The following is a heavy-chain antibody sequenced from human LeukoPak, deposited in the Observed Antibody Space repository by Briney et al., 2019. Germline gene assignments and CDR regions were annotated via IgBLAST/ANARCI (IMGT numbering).Heavy chain of an antibody. CDR2: IIPIFGTA. J-gene: IGHJ5*02. CDR1: GGTFSSYA. Sequence: GASVKVSCKASGGTFSSYAISRVRQAPGQGLEWMGRIIPIFGTANYAQKFQGRVTITTDESTSTAYMELSSLRSEDTAVYYCARDLADSGSYYAGDPWGQGTLVTVSS. D-gene: IGHD3-10*01. CDR3: ARDLADSGSYYAGDP. V-gene: IGHV1-69*05.